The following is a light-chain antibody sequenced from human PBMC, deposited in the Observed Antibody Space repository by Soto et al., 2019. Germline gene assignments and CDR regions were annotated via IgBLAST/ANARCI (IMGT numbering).Light chain of an antibody. CDR3: SSYTSSSTPV. V-gene: IGLV2-14*01. Sequence: QSALTQPASVSGSPGQSITISCTGTSSDVGGYNYVSWYQQHPGKAPKLMIYDDSNRPSGVSNRFSGSKSGNTASLTISGLQAEDEADYYCSSYTSSSTPVFGTGTKVTVL. CDR1: SSDVGGYNY. CDR2: DDS. J-gene: IGLJ1*01.